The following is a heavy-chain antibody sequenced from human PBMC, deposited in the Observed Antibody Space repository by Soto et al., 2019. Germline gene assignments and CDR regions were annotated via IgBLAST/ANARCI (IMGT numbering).Heavy chain of an antibody. V-gene: IGHV3-21*01. CDR3: ARVGRYLSESAESH. CDR1: GSPFISHT. Sequence: EVQLVESGGGLVKPGESLTLSCVASGSPFISHTMSWIRQAPGKGLEWVSSLSSKSAYIYYTESVRGRFNVSRDNAKNSLFLQMNSLRVEDTGVYYCARVGRYLSESAESHWGRGTVVIVSS. J-gene: IGHJ4*02. D-gene: IGHD3-10*01. CDR2: LSSKSAYI.